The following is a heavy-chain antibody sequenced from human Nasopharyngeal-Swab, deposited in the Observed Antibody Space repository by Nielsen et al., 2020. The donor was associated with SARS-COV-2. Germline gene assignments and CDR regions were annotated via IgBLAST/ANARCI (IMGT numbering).Heavy chain of an antibody. Sequence: GESLKISCAAPGFTFSSYDMHWVRQATGKGLEWVSAIGTAGDTYYPGSVKGRFTISRENAKNSLYLQMNSLRAGDTAVYYCARARPDIVVVPAALLFDPWGQGTLVTVSS. V-gene: IGHV3-13*04. J-gene: IGHJ5*02. D-gene: IGHD2-2*01. CDR3: ARARPDIVVVPAALLFDP. CDR2: IGTAGDT. CDR1: GFTFSSYD.